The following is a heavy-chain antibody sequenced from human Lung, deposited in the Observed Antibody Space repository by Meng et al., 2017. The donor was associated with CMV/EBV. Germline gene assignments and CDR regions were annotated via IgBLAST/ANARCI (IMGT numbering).Heavy chain of an antibody. CDR1: GGSMSSGRSY. D-gene: IGHD1-26*01. J-gene: IGHJ3*02. V-gene: IGHV4-39*07. CDR2: ISYSGRT. Sequence: SETLSLTCLVSGGSMSSGRSYWGWVRQPPGKGLEWIASISYSGRTFYTPSLKSRVIISVDTSNNQFSLKVNSVTAADTAVYYCAREDEERADNGFDIWGQGXVVTVSS. CDR3: AREDEERADNGFDI.